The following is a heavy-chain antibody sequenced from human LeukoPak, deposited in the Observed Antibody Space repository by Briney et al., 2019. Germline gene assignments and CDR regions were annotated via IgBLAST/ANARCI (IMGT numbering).Heavy chain of an antibody. V-gene: IGHV4-39*07. D-gene: IGHD6-13*01. CDR1: GASISGSGYY. CDR2: IYYSGST. CDR3: ARDVGILGIAAAGAFDY. Sequence: SETLSLTCTVSGASISGSGYYWGWIRQPPGKGLEWIGSIYYSGSTYYNPSLKSRVTISVDTSKNQFSLKLSSVTAADTAVYYCARDVGILGIAAAGAFDYWGQGTLVTVSS. J-gene: IGHJ4*02.